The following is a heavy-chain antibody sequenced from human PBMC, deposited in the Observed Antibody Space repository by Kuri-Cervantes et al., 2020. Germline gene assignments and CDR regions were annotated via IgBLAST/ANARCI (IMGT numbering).Heavy chain of an antibody. J-gene: IGHJ5*02. Sequence: GESLKISCAGSGFTFSDAWMNWVRQAPGKGLEWVSYISSSGSTIYYADSVKGRFTISRDNAKNSLYLQMNSLRAEDTAVYYCARGTGFDWFDPWGQGTLVTVSS. CDR2: ISSSGSTI. CDR3: ARGTGFDWFDP. V-gene: IGHV3-11*01. CDR1: GFTFSDAW. D-gene: IGHD1-1*01.